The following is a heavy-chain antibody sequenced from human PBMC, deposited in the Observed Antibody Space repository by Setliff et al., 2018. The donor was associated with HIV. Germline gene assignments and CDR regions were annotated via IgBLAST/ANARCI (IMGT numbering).Heavy chain of an antibody. CDR3: ARKTAYYYGSGTYYKFDY. CDR2: VTPAGGDK. Sequence: PGGSLRLSCAASGFMFGVDWLSWVRQTPGKGLEWVASVTPAGGDKYYANSMRGRFTISRDNAKNTLYLQMNSLRAEDTAVYYCARKTAYYYGSGTYYKFDYWGQGTLVTVSS. V-gene: IGHV3-7*01. J-gene: IGHJ4*02. CDR1: GFMFGVDW. D-gene: IGHD3-10*01.